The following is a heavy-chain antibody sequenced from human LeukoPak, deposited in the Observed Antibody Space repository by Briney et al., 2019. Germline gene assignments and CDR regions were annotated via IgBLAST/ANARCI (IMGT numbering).Heavy chain of an antibody. CDR1: GGSISSGGYS. CDR2: IYHSGSM. J-gene: IGHJ4*02. V-gene: IGHV4-30-2*01. D-gene: IGHD3-10*01. Sequence: SQTLSLTCAVSGGSISSGGYSWNWIRQPPGKGLEWIGNIYHSGSMYYNPSLKSRVTISIDRSKNQFSLKLSSVTAADTAVYYCAGMFSTVRGIIEVEYWGQGTLVTVSS. CDR3: AGMFSTVRGIIEVEY.